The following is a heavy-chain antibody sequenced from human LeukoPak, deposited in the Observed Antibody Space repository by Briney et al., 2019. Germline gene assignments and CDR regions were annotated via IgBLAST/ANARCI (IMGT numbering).Heavy chain of an antibody. Sequence: GGSLRLSCEASEFTFSSYSINWVRQAPGKGLEWVSSISSIRNYIYYADSVRGRFTISRDNARNSLYLQMNSLRAEDTAVYYCSRLRGGLHQALGPFEYRGQGTLV. J-gene: IGHJ4*01. V-gene: IGHV3-21*01. CDR2: ISSIRNYI. CDR1: EFTFSSYS. CDR3: SRLRGGLHQALGPFEY. D-gene: IGHD3-10*01.